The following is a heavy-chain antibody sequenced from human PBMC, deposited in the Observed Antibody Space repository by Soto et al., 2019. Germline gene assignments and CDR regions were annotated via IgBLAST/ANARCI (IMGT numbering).Heavy chain of an antibody. Sequence: SETLSLTCTVSGGSISSYYWSWIRQPPGKGLEWIGYIYYSGSTNYNPSLKSRVTISVDTSKNQFSLKLSSVTAADTAVYYCARGYSSGWTGLVYWGQGTLVTVSS. CDR1: GGSISSYY. CDR3: ARGYSSGWTGLVY. CDR2: IYYSGST. J-gene: IGHJ4*02. V-gene: IGHV4-59*01. D-gene: IGHD6-19*01.